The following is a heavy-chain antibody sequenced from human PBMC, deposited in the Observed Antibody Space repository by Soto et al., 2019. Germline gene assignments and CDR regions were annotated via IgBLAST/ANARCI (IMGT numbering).Heavy chain of an antibody. Sequence: QVQLVQSGAEVKKPGSSVKVSCKASGRTLSNYAISWMRQAPGQGLEWMGGIIPLSGTTKHAQKFQGRVSMTADESTSTAYMELSSLRSEDTAVYYCATEGFGGSYYGKWGQGTLVTVSS. J-gene: IGHJ4*02. D-gene: IGHD1-26*01. CDR2: IIPLSGTT. CDR1: GRTLSNYA. V-gene: IGHV1-69*01. CDR3: ATEGFGGSYYGK.